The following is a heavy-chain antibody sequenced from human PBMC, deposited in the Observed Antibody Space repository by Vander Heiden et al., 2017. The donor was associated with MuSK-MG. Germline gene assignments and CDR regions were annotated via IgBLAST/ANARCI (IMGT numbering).Heavy chain of an antibody. CDR3: AKGSSSWYRGPIDY. D-gene: IGHD6-13*01. CDR1: GFPFSSYA. Sequence: EVQLLESGGGLVQPGGSLRLSCAASGFPFSSYAMSWVRQAPGKGLGWVSAISGSGGSTYYADSVKGRFTISRDNSKNTLYLQMNSLRAEDTAVYYCAKGSSSWYRGPIDYWGQGTLVTVSS. V-gene: IGHV3-23*01. CDR2: ISGSGGST. J-gene: IGHJ4*02.